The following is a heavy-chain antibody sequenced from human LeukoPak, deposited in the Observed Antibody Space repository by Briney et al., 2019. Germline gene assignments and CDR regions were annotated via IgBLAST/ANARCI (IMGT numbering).Heavy chain of an antibody. V-gene: IGHV3-23*01. CDR3: AKVPDYDFWSGYHFDY. Sequence: GGSLRLSCAASGFNFSSYAMSWVRQAPGKGVERVSAISGSGGSTYYADSVKGRFTISRDNSKNTLYLQMNSLRAEDTAVYYCAKVPDYDFWSGYHFDYWGQGTLVTVSS. CDR1: GFNFSSYA. CDR2: ISGSGGST. J-gene: IGHJ4*02. D-gene: IGHD3-3*01.